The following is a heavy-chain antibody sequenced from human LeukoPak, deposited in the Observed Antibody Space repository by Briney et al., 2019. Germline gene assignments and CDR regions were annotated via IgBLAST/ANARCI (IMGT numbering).Heavy chain of an antibody. Sequence: PGGSLRLSCAASGFTFSDYDMHWVRQPTGKGLEWVAAIGTAGDPYYTGSVKGRFTISRDNAKNSLYLQMNSLSSGDSPVYYCARVAKERVGGVYYFDYWGQGTLVTVSS. CDR3: ARVAKERVGGVYYFDY. J-gene: IGHJ4*02. CDR1: GFTFSDYD. V-gene: IGHV3-13*05. CDR2: IGTAGDP. D-gene: IGHD1-1*01.